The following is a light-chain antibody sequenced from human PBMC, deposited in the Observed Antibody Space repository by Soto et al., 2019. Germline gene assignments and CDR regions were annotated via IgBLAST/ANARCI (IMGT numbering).Light chain of an antibody. CDR2: DVS. CDR1: QSVSSY. CDR3: QQCNYWQVT. J-gene: IGKJ5*01. V-gene: IGKV3-11*01. Sequence: EVDLTQSPITLSLSKGDRTTLSLMPSQSVSSYLAWYQQKTGQAPRLLIYDVSKRATGIPARFSGSGSGTDFTLTISSLESEDFAVYYWQQCNYWQVTVGQGTRLEIK.